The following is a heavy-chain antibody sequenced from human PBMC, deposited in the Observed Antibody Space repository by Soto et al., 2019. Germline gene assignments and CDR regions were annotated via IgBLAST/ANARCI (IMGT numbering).Heavy chain of an antibody. V-gene: IGHV1-46*01. Sequence: ASVKVSCKASGYTFTTFYMHWVRQAPGQGLEWMGMINPNYDNTNYAQRFQGRVSLTRDTSTDTVYMELSSLTSEDTAVYYCGPTSARSGTYRPYYFDYWGQGTLVTVSS. CDR3: GPTSARSGTYRPYYFDY. J-gene: IGHJ4*02. CDR1: GYTFTTFY. D-gene: IGHD1-26*01. CDR2: INPNYDNT.